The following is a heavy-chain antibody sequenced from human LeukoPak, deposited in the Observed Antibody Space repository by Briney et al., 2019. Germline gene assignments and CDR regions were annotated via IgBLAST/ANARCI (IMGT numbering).Heavy chain of an antibody. V-gene: IGHV3-23*01. CDR1: GFTFSNCA. Sequence: GGSLRLSCAASGFTFSNCAMSWVRQAPGKGLEGVSVISPSGDRAHYADSVKGRVTISRDNSKNTLYLQMSSLRADDTAVYFCARPGGSGYLWAAFDLWGRGTMVTVSS. J-gene: IGHJ3*01. D-gene: IGHD3-22*01. CDR2: ISPSGDRA. CDR3: ARPGGSGYLWAAFDL.